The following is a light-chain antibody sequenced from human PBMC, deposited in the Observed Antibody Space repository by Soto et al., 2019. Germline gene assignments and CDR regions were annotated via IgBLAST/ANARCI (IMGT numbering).Light chain of an antibody. Sequence: IQMTQSPSTLSASVGDRVTITCRASQSIGSWMAWYQQKPGKAPKLLIYQASNLESGVPSRFSGSGSGTEFTLAISSLQPDDFATYYCQQYNNYWTFGQGTKVEIK. J-gene: IGKJ1*01. CDR1: QSIGSW. V-gene: IGKV1-5*03. CDR2: QAS. CDR3: QQYNNYWT.